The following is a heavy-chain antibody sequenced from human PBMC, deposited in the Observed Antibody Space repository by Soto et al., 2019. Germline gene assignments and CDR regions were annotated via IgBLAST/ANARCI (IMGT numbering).Heavy chain of an antibody. Sequence: PSETLSLTCTVSGGSISSGGYYWSCIRQHPGKGLEWIGYIYYSGSTYYNPSLKSRVTISVDTSKNQFSLKLSSVTAADTAVYYCARIFYCSSTSCYRGGVPNWGQGTLVTVSS. V-gene: IGHV4-31*03. CDR2: IYYSGST. CDR1: GGSISSGGYY. J-gene: IGHJ4*02. D-gene: IGHD2-2*02. CDR3: ARIFYCSSTSCYRGGVPN.